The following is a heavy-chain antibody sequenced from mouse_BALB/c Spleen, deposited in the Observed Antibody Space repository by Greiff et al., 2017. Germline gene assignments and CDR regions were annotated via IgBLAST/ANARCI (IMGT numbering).Heavy chain of an antibody. D-gene: IGHD1-1*01. Sequence: EVHLVESGGGLVQPGGSLRLSCATSGFTFTDYYMSWVRQPPGKALEWLGFIRNKANGYSTEYSASVKGRFTNSRDNSQSILYLQMNTLRAEDSSTYYCARSSYYAMDYWGQGTSVTVSS. CDR3: ARSSYYAMDY. CDR2: IRNKANGYST. V-gene: IGHV7-3*02. CDR1: GFTFTDYY. J-gene: IGHJ4*01.